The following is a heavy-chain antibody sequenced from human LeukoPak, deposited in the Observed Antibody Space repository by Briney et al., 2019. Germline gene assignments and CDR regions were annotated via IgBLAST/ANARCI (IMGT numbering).Heavy chain of an antibody. CDR1: GYTFTGYY. CDR2: INPNSGGT. J-gene: IGHJ4*02. CDR3: ARGRSIAGIYYFDY. V-gene: IGHV1-2*02. Sequence: ASVKVSCKASGYTFTGYYIHWVRQAPGQGLEWMGWINPNSGGTNYAQKFQGRVTMTRDTSISTAYMELSRLRSDDTAVYYCARGRSIAGIYYFDYWGQGTLVTVSS. D-gene: IGHD6-6*01.